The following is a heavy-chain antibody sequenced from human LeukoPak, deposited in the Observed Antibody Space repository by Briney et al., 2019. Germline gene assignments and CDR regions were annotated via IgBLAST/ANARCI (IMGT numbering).Heavy chain of an antibody. Sequence: GGSLRLSCAASGLTFSSYSMNWVRQTPGKGLEWVSYISSSSSAIYYADSVKGLFTISRDNARNSLYLQMDSLRAEDTAVYHCARGRYFDYWGQGTLVTVSS. CDR1: GLTFSSYS. J-gene: IGHJ4*02. V-gene: IGHV3-48*01. CDR2: ISSSSSAI. CDR3: ARGRYFDY.